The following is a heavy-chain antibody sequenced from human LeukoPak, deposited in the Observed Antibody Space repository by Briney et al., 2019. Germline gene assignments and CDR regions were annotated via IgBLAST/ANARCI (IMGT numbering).Heavy chain of an antibody. J-gene: IGHJ4*02. Sequence: ASVKVSCKASGYTFTGYYMHWLRQAPGQGLEWMGWINPNSGGTNYAQKFQGRVTMTRDTSISTAYMELSRLRSDDTAVYYCARDLGGYDSYFDYWGQGALVTVSS. V-gene: IGHV1-2*02. CDR1: GYTFTGYY. CDR2: INPNSGGT. D-gene: IGHD5-12*01. CDR3: ARDLGGYDSYFDY.